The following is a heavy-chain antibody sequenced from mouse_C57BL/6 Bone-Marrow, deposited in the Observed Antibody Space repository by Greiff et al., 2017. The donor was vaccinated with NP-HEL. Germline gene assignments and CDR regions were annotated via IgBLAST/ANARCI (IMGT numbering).Heavy chain of an antibody. J-gene: IGHJ3*01. V-gene: IGHV2-2*01. CDR2: IWRGGST. D-gene: IGHD1-1*02. CDR3: ARDYGAY. CDR1: GFSLTSYG. Sequence: QVQLKESGPGLVQPSQSLSITCTASGFSLTSYGVHWVRQSPGKGLEWLGVIWRGGSTDYKAAFISRLSISKDNSKSQVFFKMNSLQADDAAIYYCARDYGAYWGQGTLVTVSA.